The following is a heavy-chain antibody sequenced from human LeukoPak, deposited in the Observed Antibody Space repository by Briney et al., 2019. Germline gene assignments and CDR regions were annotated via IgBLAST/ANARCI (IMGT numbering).Heavy chain of an antibody. V-gene: IGHV3-30*18. CDR1: GFTFTTYA. D-gene: IGHD3-10*01. Sequence: GGSLRLSCAASGFTFTTYAMSWVRQAPGKGLEWVAVLSYDGSNKHYADSVKGRFIISRDNSKNTLYLQMNSLRAEDTAVYYCAKDRGFGVFFQYYFDYWGQGTLVTVSS. CDR3: AKDRGFGVFFQYYFDY. CDR2: LSYDGSNK. J-gene: IGHJ4*02.